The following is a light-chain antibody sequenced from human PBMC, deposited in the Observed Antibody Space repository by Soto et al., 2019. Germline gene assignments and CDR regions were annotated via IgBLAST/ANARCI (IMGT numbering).Light chain of an antibody. Sequence: EIVLTQSPGTLSLSPGERATLSCRASQSVSSSYLAWYQQKPGQAPRLLIYGASSRATGIPDRFSGGGSGTDFTLTISRLEPEDFVVYYCQQYGSSLRTFGQGTKVEIK. J-gene: IGKJ1*01. CDR3: QQYGSSLRT. V-gene: IGKV3-20*01. CDR2: GAS. CDR1: QSVSSSY.